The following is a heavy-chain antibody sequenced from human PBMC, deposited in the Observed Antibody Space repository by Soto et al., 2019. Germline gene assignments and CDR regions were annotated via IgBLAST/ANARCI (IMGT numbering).Heavy chain of an antibody. V-gene: IGHV3-7*03. Sequence: PGGSLRLSCGASGFTFSSHWMSWVRQAPGKGLEWVANIKQDGSEKHYVDSVKGRFTISRDNAKNSLYLQMDSLRAEDTAVYYCARESGIVVAATDMDYWGQGTLVTVSS. J-gene: IGHJ4*02. D-gene: IGHD6-19*01. CDR3: ARESGIVVAATDMDY. CDR1: GFTFSSHW. CDR2: IKQDGSEK.